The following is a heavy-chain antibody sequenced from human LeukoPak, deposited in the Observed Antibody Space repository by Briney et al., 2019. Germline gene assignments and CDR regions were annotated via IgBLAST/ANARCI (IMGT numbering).Heavy chain of an antibody. CDR1: GFTFSSYS. CDR3: ARDETPYY. J-gene: IGHJ4*02. V-gene: IGHV3-21*01. Sequence: GGSLRLSCEASGFTFSSYSMNWARQAPGKGLEWVSCISRSGNDIYYADSVKGRFTISRDNAKNSLYLQMNSLRAEDTAVYYCARDETPYYWGEGTLVTVSS. CDR2: ISRSGNDI.